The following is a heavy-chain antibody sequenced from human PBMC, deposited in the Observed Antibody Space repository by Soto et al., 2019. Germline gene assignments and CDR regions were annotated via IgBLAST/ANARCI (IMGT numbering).Heavy chain of an antibody. V-gene: IGHV4-38-2*02. Sequence: PSETLSLTCAVSGYSISSGYYWGWIRQPPGKGLEWIGSIYHSGSTYYNPSLKSRVTISVDTSKNQFSLKLSSVTAADTAVYYCARDLAVVVQAVGGFDPWGQGTLVTVPS. D-gene: IGHD2-2*01. CDR1: GYSISSGYY. J-gene: IGHJ5*02. CDR3: ARDLAVVVQAVGGFDP. CDR2: IYHSGST.